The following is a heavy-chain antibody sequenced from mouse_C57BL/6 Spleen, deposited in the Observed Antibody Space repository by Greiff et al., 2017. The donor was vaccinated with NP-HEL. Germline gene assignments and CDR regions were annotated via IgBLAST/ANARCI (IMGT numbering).Heavy chain of an antibody. Sequence: EVKLVESGGDLVKPGGSLKLSCAASGFTFSSYGMSWVRQTPDKRLEWVATISSGGSYTYYPSSVKGRFTISRDNAKNTLYLQMSSLKSEDTAMYYCARHEGLPFAYWGQGTLVTVSA. J-gene: IGHJ3*01. D-gene: IGHD2-4*01. CDR1: GFTFSSYG. CDR3: ARHEGLPFAY. V-gene: IGHV5-6*02. CDR2: ISSGGSYT.